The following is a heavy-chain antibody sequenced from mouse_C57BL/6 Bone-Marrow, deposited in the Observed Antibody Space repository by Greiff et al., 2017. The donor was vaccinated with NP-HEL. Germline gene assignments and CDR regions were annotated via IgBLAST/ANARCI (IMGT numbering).Heavy chain of an antibody. CDR2: INPSNGGT. Sequence: QVQLQQPGTELVKPGASVKLSCKASGYTFTSYWMHWVKQRPGQGLEWIGNINPSNGGTNYNEKFKSKATLTVDKSSSTAYMQLSSRTSDDSAVYYCARCVYYDGYYGWFAYWGQGTLVTVSA. CDR3: ARCVYYDGYYGWFAY. V-gene: IGHV1-53*01. J-gene: IGHJ3*01. D-gene: IGHD2-3*01. CDR1: GYTFTSYW.